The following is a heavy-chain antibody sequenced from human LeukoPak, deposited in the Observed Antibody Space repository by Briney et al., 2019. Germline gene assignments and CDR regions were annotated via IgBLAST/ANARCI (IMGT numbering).Heavy chain of an antibody. D-gene: IGHD3-22*01. V-gene: IGHV1-69*04. CDR1: GGTFSSYA. CDR2: IIPILGIA. J-gene: IGHJ4*02. CDR3: ARERDNYCDSSGYFDY. Sequence: VASVKVSCKASGGTFSSYAISWVRQAPGQGLEWMGRIIPILGIANYAQKFQGRVTITADKSTSTAYMELSSLRSEDTAVYYCARERDNYCDSSGYFDYWGQGTLVTVSS.